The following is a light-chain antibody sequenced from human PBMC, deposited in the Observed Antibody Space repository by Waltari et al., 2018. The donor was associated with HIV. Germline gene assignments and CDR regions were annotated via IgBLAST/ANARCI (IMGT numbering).Light chain of an antibody. CDR2: KAS. Sequence: DIQMTQSPSTLSASVGDRVTLTCRASQSISSWLAWYQQKPGKAPKLLIYKASSLESGVPSRFSGSGSGTEFTLTISSLQPDDFATYYCQQYKSYSITFGQGTRLEIK. CDR1: QSISSW. CDR3: QQYKSYSIT. J-gene: IGKJ5*01. V-gene: IGKV1-5*03.